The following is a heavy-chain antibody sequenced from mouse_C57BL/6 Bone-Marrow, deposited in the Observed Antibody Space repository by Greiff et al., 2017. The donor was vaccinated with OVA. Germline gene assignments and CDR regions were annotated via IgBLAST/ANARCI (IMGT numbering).Heavy chain of an antibody. Sequence: VQLQQPGAELVMPGASVKLSCKASGYTFTSYWMHWVKQRPGQGLEWIGEIDPSDSYTNYNQKFKGKSTLTVDKSSSTAYMQLSSLTSEDSAVYYWGRGGVWTTVTPGWFADWGQGTLVTGSA. J-gene: IGHJ3*01. CDR1: GYTFTSYW. D-gene: IGHD1-1*01. CDR3: GRGGVWTTVTPGWFAD. V-gene: IGHV1-69*01. CDR2: IDPSDSYT.